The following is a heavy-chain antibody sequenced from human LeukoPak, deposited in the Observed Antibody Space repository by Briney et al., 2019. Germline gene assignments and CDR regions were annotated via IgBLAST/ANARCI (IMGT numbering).Heavy chain of an antibody. CDR1: GLNFDDSA. CDR2: ISADGGST. Sequence: GGSLRLSSVASGLNFDDSAMHWVCQAPGKGLEWVSLISADGGSTFSANSVKGRFSISRDNSKNSLYLQMNSLRSEDTAMYYCAKESGKFDYWGQGTLVAVSS. CDR3: AKESGKFDY. V-gene: IGHV3-43*02. J-gene: IGHJ4*02.